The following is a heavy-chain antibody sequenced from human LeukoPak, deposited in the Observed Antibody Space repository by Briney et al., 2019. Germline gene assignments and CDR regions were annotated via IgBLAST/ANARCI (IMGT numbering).Heavy chain of an antibody. CDR1: GGSFSGYY. CDR3: AIKYSRGPNAFDI. Sequence: SETLSLTCAVYGGSFSGYYWSWIRQPPGKGLEWIGEINHSGSTNYNPSLKSRVTISVDTSKNQFSLKLSSVTAADTAVYYCAIKYSRGPNAFDIWDQGTMVTVSS. D-gene: IGHD6-6*01. CDR2: INHSGST. V-gene: IGHV4-34*01. J-gene: IGHJ3*02.